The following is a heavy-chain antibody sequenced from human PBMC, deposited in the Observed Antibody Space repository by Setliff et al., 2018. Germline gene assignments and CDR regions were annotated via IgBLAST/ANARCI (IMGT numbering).Heavy chain of an antibody. D-gene: IGHD3-22*01. J-gene: IGHJ4*02. CDR3: VRGQGPRTVVAIPFDH. CDR2: ISLYYGST. Sequence: ASVKVSCKTSGYSFTVFGISWARQAPGQGLEWMGWISLYYGSTNYAQKFQGRVTMTTDTSTSTAYMELTSLTSDDTALYYCVRGQGPRTVVAIPFDHWSQGTLVTVSS. V-gene: IGHV1-18*01. CDR1: GYSFTVFG.